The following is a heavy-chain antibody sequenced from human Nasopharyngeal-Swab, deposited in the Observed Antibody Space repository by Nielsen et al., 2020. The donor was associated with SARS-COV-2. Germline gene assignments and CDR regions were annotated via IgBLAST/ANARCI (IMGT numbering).Heavy chain of an antibody. V-gene: IGHV3-53*01. CDR2: IYSGGST. Sequence: GESLKISCVASGFTVSSNYMSWVRQAPGKGLEWVSVIYSGGSTYYADSVKGRFTISRDNSKNTLYLQMNSLRAEDTAVYYCAREGGDTSSWYRNWYFDLWGRGTLVTVSS. CDR3: AREGGDTSSWYRNWYFDL. J-gene: IGHJ2*01. CDR1: GFTVSSNY. D-gene: IGHD6-13*01.